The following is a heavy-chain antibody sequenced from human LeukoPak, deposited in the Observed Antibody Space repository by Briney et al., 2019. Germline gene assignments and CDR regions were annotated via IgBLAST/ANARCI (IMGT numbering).Heavy chain of an antibody. J-gene: IGHJ4*02. Sequence: GGSLRLSCAAFGFTFSSYGMHWVRQAPGKGLEWVGFIRSKAYGGTTEYAASVKGRFTISRDDSKSIAYLQMNSLKTEDTAVYYCSVDYYDSSGTDLFDYWGQGTLVTVSS. CDR2: IRSKAYGGTT. CDR1: GFTFSSYG. CDR3: SVDYYDSSGTDLFDY. V-gene: IGHV3-49*04. D-gene: IGHD3-22*01.